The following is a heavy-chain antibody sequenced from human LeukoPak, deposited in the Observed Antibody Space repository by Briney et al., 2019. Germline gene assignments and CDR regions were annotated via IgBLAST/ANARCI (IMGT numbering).Heavy chain of an antibody. D-gene: IGHD1-1*01. J-gene: IGHJ4*02. CDR3: ARKGWANDGVY. CDR2: ISYDGSNK. V-gene: IGHV3-30-3*01. CDR1: GFTFSSYA. Sequence: GGSLRLSCAASGFTFSSYAMHWVRQAPGKGLEWVAVISYDGSNKYYADSVKGRFTISRDNSKNTLYLQMNSLRAEDTAVYYCARKGWANDGVYWGQGTLVTVSS.